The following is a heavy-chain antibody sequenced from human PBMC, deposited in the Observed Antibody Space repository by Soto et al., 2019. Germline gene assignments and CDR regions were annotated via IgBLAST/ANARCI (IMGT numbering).Heavy chain of an antibody. CDR3: ARDISGSGPI. J-gene: IGHJ3*02. CDR1: GGTFSSYA. V-gene: IGHV1-69*13. D-gene: IGHD1-26*01. Sequence: SVKVSCKASGGTFSSYAISWVRQAPGQGLEWMGGIIPIFGTADYAQKFQGRVTITADESTSTAYMELTSLRSEATAVYYCARDISGSGPIWGQGTMVTVSS. CDR2: IIPIFGTA.